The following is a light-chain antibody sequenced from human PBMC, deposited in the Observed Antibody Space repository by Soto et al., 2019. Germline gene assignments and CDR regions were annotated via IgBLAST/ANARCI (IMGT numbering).Light chain of an antibody. CDR2: GNS. Sequence: QSVLTQPPSVSGAPGQRVTISCTGSSSNIGAGYDVHWYQQLPGTAPKLLIYGNSNRPSGVPDRFSGSKSGTSAPLAITGLLAEDEADYYCQSYDSSLSVVFGGGTKLTVL. CDR3: QSYDSSLSVV. CDR1: SSNIGAGYD. J-gene: IGLJ2*01. V-gene: IGLV1-40*01.